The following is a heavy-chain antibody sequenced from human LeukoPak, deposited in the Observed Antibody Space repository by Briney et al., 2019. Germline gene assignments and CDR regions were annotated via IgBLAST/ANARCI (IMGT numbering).Heavy chain of an antibody. Sequence: PSETLSLTCAVYGGSFSGYYWSWIRQPPGKGLEWIGSIYYSGSTYYNPSLKSRVTISVDTSKNQFSLKLSSVTAADTAVYYCARRFGEYVNYWGQGTLVTVSS. J-gene: IGHJ4*02. CDR1: GGSFSGYY. V-gene: IGHV4-34*01. D-gene: IGHD3-10*01. CDR3: ARRFGEYVNY. CDR2: IYYSGST.